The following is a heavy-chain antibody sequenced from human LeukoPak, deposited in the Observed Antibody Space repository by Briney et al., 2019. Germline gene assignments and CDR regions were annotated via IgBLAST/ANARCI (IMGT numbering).Heavy chain of an antibody. CDR1: GGSFSGYY. Sequence: KPSETLSLTCAVYGGSFSGYYWSWIRQPPGKGLEWIGEINHSGSTNYNPSLKSRVTISVDTSKNQFSLKLNSVTAADTAVYYCARDYYESSGYRSLDYWGQGTLVTVSS. J-gene: IGHJ4*02. V-gene: IGHV4-34*01. CDR3: ARDYYESSGYRSLDY. D-gene: IGHD3-22*01. CDR2: INHSGST.